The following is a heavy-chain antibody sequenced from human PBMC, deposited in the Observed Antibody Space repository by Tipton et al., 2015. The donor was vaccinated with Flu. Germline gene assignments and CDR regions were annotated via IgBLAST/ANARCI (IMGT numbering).Heavy chain of an antibody. CDR3: WSLSGSSLGPRGGIDV. Sequence: TLSLTCTVSGGSISSSSYYWGWIRQPPGKGLEWIGSSYYSGSTYYNPSHKSRVTIAVDTSKNQFSLKLSSVTAADTAGYYCWSLSGSSLGPRGGIDVWGQGTTVPVSS. CDR2: SYYSGST. CDR1: GGSISSSSYY. V-gene: IGHV4-39*07. D-gene: IGHD6-13*01. J-gene: IGHJ6*02.